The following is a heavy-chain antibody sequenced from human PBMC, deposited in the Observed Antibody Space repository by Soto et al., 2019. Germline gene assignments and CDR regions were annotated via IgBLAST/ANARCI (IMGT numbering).Heavy chain of an antibody. Sequence: EVQLVESGGGLVKPGGSLRLTCAASEMTFRNYSMNWVRQAPGKGLEWVSSISSGGSYIYYADSGKGRFTISRDNAKISLFLQMTSLRAEDTAVYYCATSGVATGFDFWGQGTLVTVSS. CDR1: EMTFRNYS. CDR2: ISSGGSYI. V-gene: IGHV3-21*06. D-gene: IGHD5-12*01. CDR3: ATSGVATGFDF. J-gene: IGHJ4*02.